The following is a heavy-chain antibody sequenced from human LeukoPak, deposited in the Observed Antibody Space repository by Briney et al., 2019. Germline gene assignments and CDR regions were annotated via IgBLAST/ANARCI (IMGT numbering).Heavy chain of an antibody. CDR2: ISGSGIST. J-gene: IGHJ6*03. V-gene: IGHV3-23*01. Sequence: GGSLRLSCVASGFTFSSYAMNWVRQAPGKGLEWVSPISGSGISTYYADSVKGRFTISRDNSKNTLYLQMNSLRAEDTAVYYCAKSGTNYYYSYMDVWGRGTTVTVSS. CDR3: AKSGTNYYYSYMDV. D-gene: IGHD6-25*01. CDR1: GFTFSSYA.